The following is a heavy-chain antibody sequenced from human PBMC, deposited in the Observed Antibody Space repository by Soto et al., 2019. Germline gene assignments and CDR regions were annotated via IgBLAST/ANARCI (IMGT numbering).Heavy chain of an antibody. CDR2: INHSGST. D-gene: IGHD3-10*01. J-gene: IGHJ6*04. Sequence: PSETLSLTCAVYGGSFSGYYWSWIRQPPGKGLEWIGEINHSGSTNYNPSLKSRVTISVDTSKNQFSLKLSSVTAADTAVYYCASSGITIVRGVISGSYYYGTEVLGKGNTVTVSA. V-gene: IGHV4-34*01. CDR1: GGSFSGYY. CDR3: ASSGITIVRGVISGSYYYGTEV.